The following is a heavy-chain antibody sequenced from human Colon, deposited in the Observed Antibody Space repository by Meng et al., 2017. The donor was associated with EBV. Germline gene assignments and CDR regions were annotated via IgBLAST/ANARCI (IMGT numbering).Heavy chain of an antibody. D-gene: IGHD2-8*01. J-gene: IGHJ4*02. Sequence: QLQLQESGSGLVKPSETLSLTCAVSGGSISSGGYSWHWIRQPPGKGLQWIGYIYYSGSAFYNPSLKSRVTLSVDRSKNQFSLNLSSVTAADTAVYYCARGAYVDYWGQGTLGTVSS. CDR3: ARGAYVDY. CDR1: GGSISSGGYS. V-gene: IGHV4-30-2*01. CDR2: IYYSGSA.